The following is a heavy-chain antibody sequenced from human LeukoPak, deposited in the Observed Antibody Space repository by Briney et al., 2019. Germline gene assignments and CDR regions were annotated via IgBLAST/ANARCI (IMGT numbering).Heavy chain of an antibody. D-gene: IGHD6-6*01. J-gene: IGHJ6*03. V-gene: IGHV4-38-2*01. Sequence: SETLSLTCAVSGCSISSDYYWGWIRLPPGKGLEWIGTIYHSGSAYYNPSLKSRVTLLVDTSNNQFSLRLSSVTATDTAVYYCARRPYYYYYMDVWGKGTTVTVSS. CDR2: IYHSGSA. CDR1: GCSISSDYY. CDR3: ARRPYYYYYMDV.